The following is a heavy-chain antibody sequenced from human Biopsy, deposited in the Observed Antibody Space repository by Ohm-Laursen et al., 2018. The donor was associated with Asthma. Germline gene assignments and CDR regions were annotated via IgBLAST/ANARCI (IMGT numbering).Heavy chain of an antibody. D-gene: IGHD1-26*01. CDR1: GDILSSFG. J-gene: IGHJ4*02. Sequence: SSVKVSCKAHGDILSSFGIKWVRKAPGQGLEWMGGVIPIYGTTHTAQKLQGRVTMTTDTSTSTAYMELSSLRSEDTAVYYCARAGALIVGATMGYWGQGTLVTVSS. CDR3: ARAGALIVGATMGY. V-gene: IGHV1-69*05. CDR2: VIPIYGTT.